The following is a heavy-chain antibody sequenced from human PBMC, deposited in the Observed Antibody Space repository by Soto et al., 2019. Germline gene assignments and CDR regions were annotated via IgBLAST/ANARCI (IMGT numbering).Heavy chain of an antibody. CDR2: IIPVLGVE. V-gene: IGHV1-69*02. J-gene: IGHJ4*02. CDR1: GDTFSRST. CDR3: ASSTSRVYVFHD. Sequence: QVQLVQSGAEVKNPGSSVKVSCKGSGDTFSRSTISWVRQVPGQRLEWMGRIIPVLGVENHAQNFQGRVTVTADKSTSTAYLELSSLKSEDTAIYYCASSTSRVYVFHDWGQGTLVTVSS. D-gene: IGHD2-8*01.